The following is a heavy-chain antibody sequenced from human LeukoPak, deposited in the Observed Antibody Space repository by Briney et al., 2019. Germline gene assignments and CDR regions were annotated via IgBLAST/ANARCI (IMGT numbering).Heavy chain of an antibody. Sequence: GGSLRLSCAASGFSFSVYWMHWVRHAPGKGPVWVSRIKTDGSITDYADFVKGRFTISRDNSKNTLYLQMNSLRAEDTALYYCAKVPCSSTSCYTVSYFDYWGQGTLVTVSS. V-gene: IGHV3-74*01. J-gene: IGHJ4*02. CDR3: AKVPCSSTSCYTVSYFDY. D-gene: IGHD2-2*02. CDR1: GFSFSVYW. CDR2: IKTDGSIT.